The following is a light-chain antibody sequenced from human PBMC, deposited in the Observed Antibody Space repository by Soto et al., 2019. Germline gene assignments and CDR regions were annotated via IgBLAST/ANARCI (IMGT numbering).Light chain of an antibody. J-gene: IGLJ2*01. V-gene: IGLV1-44*01. CDR3: AAWDDSLHAVV. CDR2: RDS. Sequence: QSVLTQPPSASGTPGQRVTISCSGSGSNIGINAVNWYQKHPGMAPRLLIYRDSERPSGPSGVPDRFSGSKSAASASLAISGLQPEDEGDYYCAAWDDSLHAVVFGGGTQLTVL. CDR1: GSNIGINA.